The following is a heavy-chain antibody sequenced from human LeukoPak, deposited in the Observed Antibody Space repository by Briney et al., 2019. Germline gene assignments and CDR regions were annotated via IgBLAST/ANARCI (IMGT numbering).Heavy chain of an antibody. CDR2: IYSGGST. D-gene: IGHD2-2*01. Sequence: GGSLRLSCAASGFTVSSNYMSWVRQAPGRGLEWVSVIYSGGSTYYADSVKGRFTISRDNSKNTLYLQMNSLRAEDTAVYYCARVVSGFRYYFDYWGQGTLVTVSS. CDR3: ARVVSGFRYYFDY. CDR1: GFTVSSNY. V-gene: IGHV3-53*01. J-gene: IGHJ4*02.